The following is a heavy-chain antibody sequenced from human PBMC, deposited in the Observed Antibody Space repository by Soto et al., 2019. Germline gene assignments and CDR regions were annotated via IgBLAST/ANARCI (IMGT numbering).Heavy chain of an antibody. CDR2: ISSNGGST. D-gene: IGHD5-18*01. Sequence: SLRLSCAASGFTFSSYAMHWVRQAPGKGLEYVSAISSNGGSTYYANSVKGRFTISRDNSKNTLYLQMGSLRAEDMAVYYCARSYHTASMDVWGKGTRVTVSS. CDR3: ARSYHTASMDV. J-gene: IGHJ6*04. CDR1: GFTFSSYA. V-gene: IGHV3-64*01.